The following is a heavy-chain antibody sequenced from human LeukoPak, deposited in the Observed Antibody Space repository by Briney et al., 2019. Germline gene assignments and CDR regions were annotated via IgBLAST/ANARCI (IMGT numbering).Heavy chain of an antibody. J-gene: IGHJ3*02. CDR3: ASIAAAGTDAFDI. V-gene: IGHV4-4*09. D-gene: IGHD6-13*01. Sequence: TPSETLSLTFTVAGGSISSYYCSSIRQPPGKGLGWSGYIYTSGSTNYNPSLKSRVTISVDTSKNQFSLQLSSVTAADTAVYYCASIAAAGTDAFDIWGQGTMVTVSS. CDR2: IYTSGST. CDR1: GGSISSYY.